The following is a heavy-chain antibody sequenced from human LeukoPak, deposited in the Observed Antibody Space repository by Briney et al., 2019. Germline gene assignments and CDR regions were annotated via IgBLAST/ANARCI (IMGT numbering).Heavy chain of an antibody. CDR2: ISSTSSLI. CDR3: ARYNSGWNDY. CDR1: GFTFSSLN. J-gene: IGHJ4*02. V-gene: IGHV3-21*01. D-gene: IGHD6-19*01. Sequence: GGSLRLSCAASGFTFSSLNMSWVRQAPGKGLEWVSSISSTSSLIWYADSLKGRFTISRDNAKNSLYLQMDSLSAEDTAVYYCARYNSGWNDYWGQGTLVTVSS.